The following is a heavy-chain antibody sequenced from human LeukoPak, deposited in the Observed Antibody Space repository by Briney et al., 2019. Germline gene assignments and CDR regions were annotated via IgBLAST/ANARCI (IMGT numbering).Heavy chain of an antibody. Sequence: PGGSLRLSCAASGFPFSSYSMNWVRQAPGKGLEWVSSISSTSNIYYADSVKGRFTISRDDAKNSLYLQMNSLRAEDTAVYYCARDTPAAGTRYFDYWGQGTLVTVSS. J-gene: IGHJ4*02. V-gene: IGHV3-21*01. CDR1: GFPFSSYS. D-gene: IGHD6-13*01. CDR3: ARDTPAAGTRYFDY. CDR2: ISSTSNI.